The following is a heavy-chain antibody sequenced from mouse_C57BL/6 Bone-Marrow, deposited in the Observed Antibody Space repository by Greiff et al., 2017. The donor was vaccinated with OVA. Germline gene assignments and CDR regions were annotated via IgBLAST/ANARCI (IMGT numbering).Heavy chain of an antibody. Sequence: DVMLVESGGGLVQPGESLKLSCESNEYEFPSHDMSWVRKTPEKRLELVAAINSDGGSTYYPDTMERRFIISRDNTKKTLYLQMSSLRSEDTALYYCARPSLMMVTTYFDYWGQGTTLTVSS. CDR2: INSDGGST. CDR1: EYEFPSHD. J-gene: IGHJ2*01. CDR3: ARPSLMMVTTYFDY. V-gene: IGHV5-2*01. D-gene: IGHD2-3*01.